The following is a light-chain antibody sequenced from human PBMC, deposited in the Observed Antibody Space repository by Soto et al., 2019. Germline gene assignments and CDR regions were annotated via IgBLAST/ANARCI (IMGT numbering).Light chain of an antibody. V-gene: IGKV2-28*01. CDR3: MQALQTRT. CDR2: LGS. Sequence: DIVMTQSPLSLPVTPGEPASISCRSSQSLLHSNGYNYLDWDLQKPGQSPQLLIYLGSNRASGVPDRFSGSGSGTDFTLKISRVEAEDVGVYYCMQALQTRTFGPGTKVDIK. CDR1: QSLLHSNGYNY. J-gene: IGKJ3*01.